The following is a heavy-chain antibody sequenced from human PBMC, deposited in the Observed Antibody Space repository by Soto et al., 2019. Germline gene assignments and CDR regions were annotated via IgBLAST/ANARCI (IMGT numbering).Heavy chain of an antibody. J-gene: IGHJ4*02. CDR2: LSGSSNYV. CDR1: GFTFSGYS. Sequence: EVQLVESGGGLVKPGGSLRLSCAASGFTFSGYSMNWVRQAPGKGLEWVSSLSGSSNYVYYADSVQGRFTISRDNAKNSLYLQMNDLTAEDTAVYYCARDLGYSYGRCLDYWGQGTLVTVSS. D-gene: IGHD5-18*01. V-gene: IGHV3-21*01. CDR3: ARDLGYSYGRCLDY.